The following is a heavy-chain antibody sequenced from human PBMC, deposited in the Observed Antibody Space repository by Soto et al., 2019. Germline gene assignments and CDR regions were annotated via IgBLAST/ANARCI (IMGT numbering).Heavy chain of an antibody. CDR1: GGSITIHY. Sequence: PSETLSLTCTVSGGSITIHYWNWIRQPPGKGLEWMGYFSYNGGTNYNPSLKSRVTISGDTSKNQFSLKLSSVTAADTAIYYCARKNDFDIWGQGTMVTVSS. CDR3: ARKNDFDI. J-gene: IGHJ3*02. D-gene: IGHD1-1*01. V-gene: IGHV4-59*08. CDR2: FSYNGGT.